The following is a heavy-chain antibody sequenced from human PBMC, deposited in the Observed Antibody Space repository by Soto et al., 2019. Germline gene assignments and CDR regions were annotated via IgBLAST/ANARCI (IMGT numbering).Heavy chain of an antibody. CDR2: IYYSGST. CDR3: ARRTVNIRTFYSGLKTHCFDY. Sequence: QLQLHESGPGQVKPSETLTLTCAVSGDSMSSSDYYWGWIRQPPGKGLEWIGSIYYSGSTYYNPSLQSRVAISVDTSKNQFSLKLTSVTAADTAIYYCARRTVNIRTFYSGLKTHCFDYWGQGAPVTVSS. J-gene: IGHJ4*02. D-gene: IGHD6-19*01. CDR1: GDSMSSSDYY. V-gene: IGHV4-39*01.